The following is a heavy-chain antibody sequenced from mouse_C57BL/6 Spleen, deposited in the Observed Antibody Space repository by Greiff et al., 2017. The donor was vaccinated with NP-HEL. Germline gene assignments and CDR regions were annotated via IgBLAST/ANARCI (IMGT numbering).Heavy chain of an antibody. V-gene: IGHV2-5*01. D-gene: IGHD1-1*01. CDR3: AKEGYYYGSRGDWFAY. CDR1: GFSLTSYG. Sequence: VKLVESGPGLVQPSQSLSITCTVSGFSLTSYGVHWVRQSPGKGLEWLGVIWRGGSTDYNAAFMSRLSITKDNSKSQVFFKMNSLQADDTAIYYCAKEGYYYGSRGDWFAYWGQGTLVTVSA. CDR2: IWRGGST. J-gene: IGHJ3*01.